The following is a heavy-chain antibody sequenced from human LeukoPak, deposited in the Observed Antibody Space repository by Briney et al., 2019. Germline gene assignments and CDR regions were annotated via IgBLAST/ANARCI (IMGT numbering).Heavy chain of an antibody. D-gene: IGHD2-21*02. CDR1: GGSISSYY. CDR3: ARQVVVTALYNWFDP. CDR2: IYYSGST. V-gene: IGHV4-59*08. Sequence: SETLSLTCTVSGGSISSYYWSWIRQPPGKGLEWIGYIYYSGSTNYSPSLKSRVTISVDTSKNQFSLKLSSVTAADTAVYYCARQVVVTALYNWFDPWGQGTLVTVSS. J-gene: IGHJ5*02.